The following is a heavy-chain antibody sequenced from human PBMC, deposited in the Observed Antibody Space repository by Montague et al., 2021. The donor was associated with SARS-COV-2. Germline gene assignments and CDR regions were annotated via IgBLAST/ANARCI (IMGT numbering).Heavy chain of an antibody. V-gene: IGHV4-4*09. J-gene: IGHJ4*02. CDR2: IGST. D-gene: IGHD4-23*01. Sequence: SETLSLTCTVSGGSIDGNHWTWVRQPPGKGLEWIGQIGSTNYNTSRESRISRSVDTSKSQFSLNLASVTAADSAIYYCAMLYGGGGGRGYWGQGTLVTVSS. CDR1: GGSIDGNH. CDR3: AMLYGGGGGRGY.